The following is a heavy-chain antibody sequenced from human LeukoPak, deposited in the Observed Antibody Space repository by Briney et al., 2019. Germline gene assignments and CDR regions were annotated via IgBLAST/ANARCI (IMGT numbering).Heavy chain of an antibody. CDR1: VGTFSRYA. V-gene: IGHV1-69*13. D-gene: IGHD6-13*01. CDR2: IIPIFGTA. Sequence: SVKVSCKASVGTFSRYAISAVRQAPGQGREWMGGIIPIFGTANYAPQFQDSITITEDESTSTAYLELSSLRSEDTAVYYCARVRVAAAGTVPFDYWGQGTLVTVSS. J-gene: IGHJ4*02. CDR3: ARVRVAAAGTVPFDY.